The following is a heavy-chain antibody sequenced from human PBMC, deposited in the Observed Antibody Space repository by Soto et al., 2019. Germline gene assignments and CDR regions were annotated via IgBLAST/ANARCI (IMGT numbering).Heavy chain of an antibody. J-gene: IGHJ3*02. CDR1: GGTFSSYA. Sequence: QVQLVQSGAEVKKPGSSVKVSCKASGGTFSSYAISWVRQAPGQGLEWMGGIIPIFGTANYAQKFQGRVTITADESKSTAYLELSSLRSADTAVYSCARRGDRYCSGGSCSWGASDIWGQGTMVTVSS. CDR2: IIPIFGTA. CDR3: ARRGDRYCSGGSCSWGASDI. V-gene: IGHV1-69*01. D-gene: IGHD2-15*01.